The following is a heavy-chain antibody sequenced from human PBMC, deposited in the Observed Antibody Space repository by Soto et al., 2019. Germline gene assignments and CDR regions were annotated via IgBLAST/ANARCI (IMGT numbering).Heavy chain of an antibody. CDR2: VSSSSAYI. D-gene: IGHD5-18*01. Sequence: EVQLVESGGGLVKPGGSLRLSCAASGFTFGSYSMNWVRQAPGKGLEWVSSVSSSSAYIYYADSVKGRFTISRDNAKNSLYLQMNSLRAEDTAVYYCRAFAATVGWIDYCSQGTLVTVSS. V-gene: IGHV3-21*01. CDR3: RAFAATVGWIDY. CDR1: GFTFGSYS. J-gene: IGHJ4*02.